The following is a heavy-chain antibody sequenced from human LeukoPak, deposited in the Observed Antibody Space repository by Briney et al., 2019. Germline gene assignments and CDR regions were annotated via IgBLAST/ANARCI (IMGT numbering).Heavy chain of an antibody. Sequence: PPGGSLRLSCVGSGLSFNTYSMNWVRQAPGKGLEWISYISVRGDTTYYADSVEGRFTIFRDTAKNSLYLLMNSPRVEDTAVYYCARDDGRRWFDPWGQGTRVTVSS. CDR2: ISVRGDTT. J-gene: IGHJ5*02. CDR3: ARDDGRRWFDP. CDR1: GLSFNTYS. V-gene: IGHV3-48*01.